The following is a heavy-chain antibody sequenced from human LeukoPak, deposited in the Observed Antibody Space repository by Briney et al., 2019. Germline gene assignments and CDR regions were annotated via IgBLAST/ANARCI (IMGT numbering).Heavy chain of an antibody. V-gene: IGHV1-8*03. CDR2: MNPNSGNT. D-gene: IGHD6-6*01. CDR3: ARVNRGSSSSTDYYYYYIDV. J-gene: IGHJ6*03. CDR1: GYTFTSYD. Sequence: ASVKVSCKASGYTFTSYDINWVRQATGQGLEWMGWMNPNSGNTGYAQKFQGRVTITRNTSISTAYMELSSLRSEDTAVYYCARVNRGSSSSTDYYYYYIDVWGKGTMVTVSS.